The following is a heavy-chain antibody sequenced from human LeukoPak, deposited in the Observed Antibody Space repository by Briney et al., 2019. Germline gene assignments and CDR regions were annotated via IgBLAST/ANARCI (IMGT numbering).Heavy chain of an antibody. V-gene: IGHV3-21*01. CDR1: GFTFSSYS. CDR3: SREHALGDF. CDR2: ITSSSSYK. Sequence: GGSLRLSCAASGFTFSSYSMNWVRQAPGKGLEWVSSITSSSSYKHYADSVKGRFTISRDNAKNSLYLQMNSLRAEDTAVYYCSREHALGDFWGQGSLVTVSS. D-gene: IGHD2-2*01. J-gene: IGHJ4*02.